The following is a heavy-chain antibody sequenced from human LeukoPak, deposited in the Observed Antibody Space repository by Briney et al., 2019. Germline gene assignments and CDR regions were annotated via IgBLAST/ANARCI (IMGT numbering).Heavy chain of an antibody. Sequence: XKAXGXIFRXHSIXWLXQAPGXGLXWMGXXXPILETAEYSHKFRGRVTITADTSTATVYMELSNLSSEDTAVYSCATGEGPSDILTALSLYQWGQGTLVIVS. J-gene: IGHJ4*02. D-gene: IGHD3-9*01. CDR2: XXPILETA. CDR3: ATGEGPSDILTALSLYQ. CDR1: GXIFRXHS. V-gene: IGHV1-69*06.